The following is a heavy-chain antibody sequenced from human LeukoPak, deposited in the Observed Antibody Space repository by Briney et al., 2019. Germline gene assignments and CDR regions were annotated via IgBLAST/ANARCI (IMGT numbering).Heavy chain of an antibody. Sequence: GGSLRLSCAASGFTFSSYAMSWVRQAPGKGLEWVSGISGSSGDTYYPDSVKGRFTISRDNSKNTLYLQMNSLRAEDTAAYYCAKDRGMVRGVIITSFDFWGQGILVTVSS. CDR2: ISGSSGDT. CDR3: AKDRGMVRGVIITSFDF. CDR1: GFTFSSYA. D-gene: IGHD3-10*01. V-gene: IGHV3-23*01. J-gene: IGHJ4*02.